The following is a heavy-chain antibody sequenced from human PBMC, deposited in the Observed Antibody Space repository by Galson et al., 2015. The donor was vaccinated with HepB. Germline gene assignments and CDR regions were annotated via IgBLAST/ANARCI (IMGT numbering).Heavy chain of an antibody. CDR2: IHYSGST. CDR3: ASFPTWGRVDY. V-gene: IGHV4-39*07. Sequence: ETLSLTCTVSGASITSSSYYWGWVRQPPGKGLEWIGSIHYSGSTYYNPSLKSRVTISVDTSKNQFSLKLNSVAAADTAVYYCASFPTWGRVDYWGQGTLVTVSS. J-gene: IGHJ4*02. CDR1: GASITSSSYY. D-gene: IGHD7-27*01.